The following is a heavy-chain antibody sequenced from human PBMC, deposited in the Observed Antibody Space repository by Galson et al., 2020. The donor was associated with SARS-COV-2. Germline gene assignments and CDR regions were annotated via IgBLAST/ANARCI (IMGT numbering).Heavy chain of an antibody. Sequence: SETLSLTCAVYGGSFSGYYWSWIRQTPGKGLECIGEINDSGSTKFNPSLKSRVSISIDSSKNQFSLRLSSVTAADTAVYYCARGIRVDSNGLYYLLGYYYGMDVWGQGTTVTVSS. CDR2: INDSGST. D-gene: IGHD3-22*01. V-gene: IGHV4-34*01. CDR3: ARGIRVDSNGLYYLLGYYYGMDV. CDR1: GGSFSGYY. J-gene: IGHJ6*02.